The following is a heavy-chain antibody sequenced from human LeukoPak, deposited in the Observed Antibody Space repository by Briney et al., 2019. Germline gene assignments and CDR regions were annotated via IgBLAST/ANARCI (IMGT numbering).Heavy chain of an antibody. J-gene: IGHJ4*02. CDR3: ARKVAVAMDLDY. CDR2: ITGAGSST. Sequence: GGSLRLSCAASGFTFKSYGMTWVRQVPGKGLEWVSSITGAGSSTKYADSVNGRFTISRDNSKNTLSLQMTGLRAEDTAVYYCARKVAVAMDLDYWGQGTLGNVSS. V-gene: IGHV3-23*01. D-gene: IGHD5-18*01. CDR1: GFTFKSYG.